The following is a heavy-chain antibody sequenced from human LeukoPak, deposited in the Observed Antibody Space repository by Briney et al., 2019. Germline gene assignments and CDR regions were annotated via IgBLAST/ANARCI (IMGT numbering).Heavy chain of an antibody. V-gene: IGHV7-4-1*02. J-gene: IGHJ4*02. CDR3: ARDRYYYDSSGYYYMFDY. D-gene: IGHD3-22*01. CDR2: INTNTGNP. Sequence: XSXXASGXXFTXYAXNWVRQXPGQGLEWXXXINTNTGNPTYAQGFTGRFVFSLDTSVSTAYLQISSLKAEDTAVYYCARDRYYYDSSGYYYMFDYWGQGTLVTVSS. CDR1: GXXFTXYA.